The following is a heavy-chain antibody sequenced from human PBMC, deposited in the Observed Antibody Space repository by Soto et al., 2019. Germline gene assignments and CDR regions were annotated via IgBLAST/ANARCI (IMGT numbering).Heavy chain of an antibody. CDR2: IGTSGSNT. Sequence: GGSLRLSXAASGFTFSSYTMSWVRQAPGKGLEWVSTIGTSGSNTYDTDSVKGRFTISRDNTKDSLYLQMNSLRAEDTAIYYCARGSAFIGLDYWGQGTPVTVSS. CDR3: ARGSAFIGLDY. J-gene: IGHJ4*02. CDR1: GFTFSSYT. V-gene: IGHV3-21*01. D-gene: IGHD1-26*01.